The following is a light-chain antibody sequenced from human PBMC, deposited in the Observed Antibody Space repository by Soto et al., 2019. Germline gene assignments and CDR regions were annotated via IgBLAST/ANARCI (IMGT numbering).Light chain of an antibody. V-gene: IGKV3-20*01. CDR3: QQYDNSVWT. CDR1: QSVSTSN. J-gene: IGKJ1*01. CDR2: GAS. Sequence: IVLTQSPGTLSSSPGERATLSCRASQSVSTSNLAWYQQRPGQAPRLLIYGASRRATGIPDRFSGSGSGTDFTLTISRLEPEDLAVHYCQQYDNSVWTFGQGTKVEIK.